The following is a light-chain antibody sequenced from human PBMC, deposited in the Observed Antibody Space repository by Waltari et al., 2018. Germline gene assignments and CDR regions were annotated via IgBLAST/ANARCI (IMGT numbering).Light chain of an antibody. J-gene: IGKJ2*01. CDR3: QQCYSFPYT. V-gene: IGKV4-1*01. CDR1: RSVLSSSNNNND. CDR2: WAS. Sequence: IVIIQSPDSVAVYLRERADSQGKSSRSVLSSSNNNNDLGWYQHNPGQPPNLLISWASTRESGVPDRFSGSGSGTDFTLTISSLQAEDVAVYYCQQCYSFPYTFGQGTKLEIK.